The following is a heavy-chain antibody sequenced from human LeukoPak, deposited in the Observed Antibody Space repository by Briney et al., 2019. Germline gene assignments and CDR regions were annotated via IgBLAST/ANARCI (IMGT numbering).Heavy chain of an antibody. CDR1: GGSISSYY. D-gene: IGHD5/OR15-5a*01. CDR2: IYYSGST. J-gene: IGHJ5*02. Sequence: SETLSLTCTVSGGSISSYYWSWIRQPPGKGLEWIGYIYYSGSTNYNPSLKSRVTISVDTSKNQFSLKLSSVTAADTAVYYCARCLRRPSVNWFHPWGQGTLVTVSS. V-gene: IGHV4-59*01. CDR3: ARCLRRPSVNWFHP.